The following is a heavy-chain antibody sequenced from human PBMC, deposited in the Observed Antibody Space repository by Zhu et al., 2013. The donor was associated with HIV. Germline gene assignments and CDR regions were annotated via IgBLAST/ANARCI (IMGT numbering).Heavy chain of an antibody. Sequence: QVQLQESGPGLVKPSETLSLTCSVSDVADSYWTWVRQAAGEGLEWIGRFYSSEKTNVNPSLKSRLTLSLDTSKNHFTLRLTSVTAADTAVYYCARTPYSRPGWHFDLWGLAPWSLSPQ. CDR2: FYSSEKT. CDR1: DVADSY. V-gene: IGHV4-4*07. D-gene: IGHD4-4*01. J-gene: IGHJ2*01. CDR3: ARTPYSRPGWHFDL.